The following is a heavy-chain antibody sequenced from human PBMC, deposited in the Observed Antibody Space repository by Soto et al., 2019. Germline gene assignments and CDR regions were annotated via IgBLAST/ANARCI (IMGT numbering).Heavy chain of an antibody. CDR2: ISAYNGNT. CDR3: ARDYYGSGRLNAHNWFDP. D-gene: IGHD3-10*01. CDR1: GYTFTSYG. J-gene: IGHJ5*02. Sequence: QVQLVQSGAEVKKPGASVKVSCKASGYTFTSYGISWVRQAPGQGLEWMGWISAYNGNTNYAQKLQGRVTMTTDTATTTAYMELRSLRSDDTAVYYCARDYYGSGRLNAHNWFDPWVQGTLVTVSS. V-gene: IGHV1-18*01.